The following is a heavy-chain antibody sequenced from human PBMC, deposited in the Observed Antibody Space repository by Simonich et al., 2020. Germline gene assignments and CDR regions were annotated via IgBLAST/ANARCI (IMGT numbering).Heavy chain of an antibody. CDR3: ARGGIAARDAFDI. D-gene: IGHD6-6*01. CDR2: INHSGST. V-gene: IGHV4-34*01. Sequence: QVQLQQWGAGLLKPSETLSLTCAVYGGSFSGYYWSWIRQPPGKGLEWIGEINHSGSTNYNPSLKSRVTISVDTSKNQFSLKLSSVTAADTAVYYCARGGIAARDAFDIWGQGTMVTVSS. J-gene: IGHJ3*02. CDR1: GGSFSGYY.